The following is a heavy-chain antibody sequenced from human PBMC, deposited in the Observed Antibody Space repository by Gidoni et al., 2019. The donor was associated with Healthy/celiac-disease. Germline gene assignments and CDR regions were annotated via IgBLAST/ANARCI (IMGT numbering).Heavy chain of an antibody. CDR1: GFTFSSYE. Sequence: EVQLVESGGGLVQPGGSPRPPRAAPGFTFSSYEMNWVRQAPGKGLEWVSYISSSGSTIFYADSVKGRFTISRDNAKNSLYLQMNSLRAEDTAVYYCARGKYYDYVWGSYRYHWAMDYWGQGTLVTVSS. V-gene: IGHV3-48*03. CDR3: ARGKYYDYVWGSYRYHWAMDY. J-gene: IGHJ4*02. D-gene: IGHD3-16*02. CDR2: ISSSGSTI.